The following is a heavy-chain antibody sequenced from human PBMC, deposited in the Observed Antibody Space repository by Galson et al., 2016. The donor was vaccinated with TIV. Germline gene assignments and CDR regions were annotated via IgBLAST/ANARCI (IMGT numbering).Heavy chain of an antibody. J-gene: IGHJ4*02. CDR1: GFNIRSNW. CDR3: ARGYSDAWSENFFDY. CDR2: INSEGSRI. D-gene: IGHD6-19*01. V-gene: IGHV3-74*01. Sequence: SLRLSCAASGFNIRSNWMHWIRQAPGKGLVWVSRINSEGSRINYADSLKGRFTISRDNAKNTLYLQMNSLRAEDTAVYYCARGYSDAWSENFFDYWGQGTLLTVSS.